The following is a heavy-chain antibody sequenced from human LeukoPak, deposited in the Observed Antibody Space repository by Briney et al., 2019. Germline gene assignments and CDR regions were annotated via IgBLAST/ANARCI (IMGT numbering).Heavy chain of an antibody. CDR1: GFTFSSYG. Sequence: GGSLRLSCAASGFTFSSYGMHWVRQAPGKGLEWVAVISYNGSNKYYADSVKGRITISRDNSKNTLYLQMNSLRAEDTAVYYCAKVARYYDSSGYFQHWGQGTLVTVSS. D-gene: IGHD3-22*01. V-gene: IGHV3-30*18. CDR2: ISYNGSNK. CDR3: AKVARYYDSSGYFQH. J-gene: IGHJ1*01.